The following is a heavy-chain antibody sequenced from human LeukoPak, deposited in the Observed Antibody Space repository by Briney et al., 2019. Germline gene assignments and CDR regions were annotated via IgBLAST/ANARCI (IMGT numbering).Heavy chain of an antibody. J-gene: IGHJ4*02. CDR2: IRYDGSNK. CDR3: AKDDVGATTAHFDY. V-gene: IGHV3-30*02. D-gene: IGHD1-26*01. Sequence: GGSLRLSCAASGFTFSSYGMHWARQAPGKGLEWVAFIRYDGSNKYYADSVKGRFTISRDNAKNSLYLQMNSLRAEDTALYYCAKDDVGATTAHFDYWGQGTLVTVSS. CDR1: GFTFSSYG.